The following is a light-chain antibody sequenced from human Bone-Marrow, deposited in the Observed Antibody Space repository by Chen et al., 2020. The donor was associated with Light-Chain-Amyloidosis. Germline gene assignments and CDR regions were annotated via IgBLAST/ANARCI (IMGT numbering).Light chain of an antibody. J-gene: IGLJ2*01. CDR1: DLPTKY. CDR3: QSADSSGTYEVI. CDR2: RDT. V-gene: IGLV3-25*03. Sequence: SYDLTQPPSVSVSPGQTARITCSGDDLPTKYAYWYQQTPGQAPVLVIHRDTERPSGIPERFSGSSSGTTATLTFSGVQAEDEADYHCQSADSSGTYEVIFGGGTKLTVL.